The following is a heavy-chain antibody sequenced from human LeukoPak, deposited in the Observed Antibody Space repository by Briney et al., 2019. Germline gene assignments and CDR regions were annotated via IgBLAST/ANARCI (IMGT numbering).Heavy chain of an antibody. CDR2: ISSSSSYI. Sequence: GGSLRLSCAASGFTFSSYSMNWVRQAPGKGLEWVSSISSSSSYIYYADSVKGRFTISRDNAKNSLYLQMNSLRAEDTAVYYCARGGSSSSGFDYWGQRTLVTVSS. J-gene: IGHJ4*02. D-gene: IGHD6-6*01. CDR3: ARGGSSSSGFDY. CDR1: GFTFSSYS. V-gene: IGHV3-21*01.